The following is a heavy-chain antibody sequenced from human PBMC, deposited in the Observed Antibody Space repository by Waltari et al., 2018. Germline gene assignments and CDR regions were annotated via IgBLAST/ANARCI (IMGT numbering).Heavy chain of an antibody. D-gene: IGHD6-19*01. CDR3: ARGGDSSGWYFDP. CDR2: INPNSGGT. V-gene: IGHV1-2*02. J-gene: IGHJ5*02. CDR1: GYTFTGYY. Sequence: QVQLVQSGAEVKKPGASVKVSCKASGYTFTGYYMHWVRQAPGQVIEGMGWINPNSGGTNDAQKFQGRVTMTRDTSISTAYMELSRLRSDETAVYYCARGGDSSGWYFDPWGQGTLVTVSS.